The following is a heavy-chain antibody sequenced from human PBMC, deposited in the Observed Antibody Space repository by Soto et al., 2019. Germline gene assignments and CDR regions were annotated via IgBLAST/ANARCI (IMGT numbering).Heavy chain of an antibody. CDR3: ARGSRYDFWSGYYVDYYYYYGMDV. CDR1: GGSISSSNW. Sequence: SETLSLTCAVSGGSISSSNWWSWVRQPPGKGLEWIGEIYHSGSTNYNPSLKSRVTISVDKSKNQFSLKLSSVTAADTAVYYCARGSRYDFWSGYYVDYYYYYGMDVWGQGTTVTVSS. V-gene: IGHV4-4*02. CDR2: IYHSGST. J-gene: IGHJ6*02. D-gene: IGHD3-3*01.